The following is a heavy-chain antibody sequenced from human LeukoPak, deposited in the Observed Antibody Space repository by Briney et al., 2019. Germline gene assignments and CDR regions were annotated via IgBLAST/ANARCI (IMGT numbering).Heavy chain of an antibody. Sequence: GGSLRLSCAASGFTVSNNYMSWVRQAPGKGLEWVSVIYGGGNTYYADSMKGRFTISRDNFKNTVYLQMNSLRAEDTAVYYCAREGPYYGMDVWGQGTTVTVSS. CDR1: GFTVSNNY. CDR2: IYGGGNT. J-gene: IGHJ6*02. V-gene: IGHV3-53*01. CDR3: AREGPYYGMDV.